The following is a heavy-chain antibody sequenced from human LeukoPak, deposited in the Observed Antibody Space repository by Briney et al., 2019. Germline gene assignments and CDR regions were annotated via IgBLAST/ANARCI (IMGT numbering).Heavy chain of an antibody. V-gene: IGHV1-18*04. Sequence: ASVKVSCKASGYTFSDYYIHWVRQAPGQGLEWMAWISAYNGNTIYAQKFQDRVTMTTDTFTSTAYMELRSLRSDDTAVYYCARDLRGYYGSGSYYEFGMDVWGQGTTVTVSS. D-gene: IGHD3-10*01. J-gene: IGHJ6*02. CDR3: ARDLRGYYGSGSYYEFGMDV. CDR1: GYTFSDYY. CDR2: ISAYNGNT.